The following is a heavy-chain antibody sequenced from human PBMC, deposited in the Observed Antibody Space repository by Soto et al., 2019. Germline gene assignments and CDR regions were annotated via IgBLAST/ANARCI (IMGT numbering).Heavy chain of an antibody. CDR2: INPSGGST. CDR1: GYTFTSYY. V-gene: IGHV1-46*03. D-gene: IGHD6-13*01. Sequence: ASVKVSCKASGYTFTSYYMHWVRHAPGQGLEWMGIINPSGGSTSYAQKFQGRVTMTRDTSTSTVYMELSSLRSEDTAVYYCARAWGIAAAIDYWGQGTLVTVSS. CDR3: ARAWGIAAAIDY. J-gene: IGHJ4*02.